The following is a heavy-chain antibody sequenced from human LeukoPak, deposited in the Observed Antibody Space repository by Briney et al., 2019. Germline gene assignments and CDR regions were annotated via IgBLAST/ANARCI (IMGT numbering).Heavy chain of an antibody. V-gene: IGHV4-59*01. J-gene: IGHJ4*02. Sequence: SETLSLSCTVSGGSISSYCWSWIRQPPGKGLEWIGYIYYSGSTNYNPSLKGRVTISVDTSKNQFSLKLSSVTAADTAVYYCASQDPYYYDNPIDYWGQGTLVTVSS. D-gene: IGHD3-22*01. CDR1: GGSISSYC. CDR3: ASQDPYYYDNPIDY. CDR2: IYYSGST.